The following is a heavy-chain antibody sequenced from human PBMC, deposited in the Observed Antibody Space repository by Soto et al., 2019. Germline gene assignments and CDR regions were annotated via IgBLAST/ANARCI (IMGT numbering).Heavy chain of an antibody. Sequence: QVQLQESGPGLVKPSGTLSLTCTVSGGSMSSSNWWNWVRQPPGKGLEWIGEAHHSGRTNYIPCLKSRVPISVDKSKNHFSLKVSAVTAAYTDVYCCARSEGTVLDNWGQGTLVTVSS. D-gene: IGHD4-17*01. CDR2: AHHSGRT. CDR3: ARSEGTVLDN. V-gene: IGHV4-4*01. CDR1: GGSMSSSNW. J-gene: IGHJ4*02.